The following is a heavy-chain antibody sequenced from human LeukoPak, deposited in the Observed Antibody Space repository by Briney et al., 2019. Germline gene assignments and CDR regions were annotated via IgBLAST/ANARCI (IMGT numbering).Heavy chain of an antibody. CDR1: GFTFSTSS. CDR2: ISRSSDYI. D-gene: IGHD3-22*01. Sequence: PGGSLRLSCAASGFTFSTSSMIWVRQAPGKGLEWVSSISRSSDYIYDADSVKGRFTISRDDAKSSLYLQMNSLRSEDTAVYYCARDKTDYYDTSDYPDSWGQGALVTVSS. CDR3: ARDKTDYYDTSDYPDS. V-gene: IGHV3-21*01. J-gene: IGHJ4*02.